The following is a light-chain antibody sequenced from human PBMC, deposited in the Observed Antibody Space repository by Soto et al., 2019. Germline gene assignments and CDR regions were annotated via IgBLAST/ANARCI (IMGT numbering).Light chain of an antibody. CDR2: DVS. V-gene: IGLV2-23*02. CDR1: SSDVGSYDL. Sequence: QSALTQPASVSGSPGQSITISCTGTSSDVGSYDLVSWYQQHPDKAPKLLLFDVSKRPSGVSIRFSGSKSGNTASLTISGLQPEDEADYYCCSYATPRLFGGGTKLTVL. J-gene: IGLJ2*01. CDR3: CSYATPRL.